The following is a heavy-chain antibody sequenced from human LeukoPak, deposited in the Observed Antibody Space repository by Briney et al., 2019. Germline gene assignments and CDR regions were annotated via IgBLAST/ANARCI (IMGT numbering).Heavy chain of an antibody. D-gene: IGHD2-8*01. J-gene: IGHJ6*03. V-gene: IGHV3-30*04. Sequence: PGGSLRLSCAASGFTFSSYAMHWVRQAPGKGLEWVAVISYDGSNKYYADSVKGRFTISRDNSKNTLYLQMNSLRAEDTAVYYCARDNDYYYYMDVWGKGTTVTVSS. CDR1: GFTFSSYA. CDR3: ARDNDYYYYMDV. CDR2: ISYDGSNK.